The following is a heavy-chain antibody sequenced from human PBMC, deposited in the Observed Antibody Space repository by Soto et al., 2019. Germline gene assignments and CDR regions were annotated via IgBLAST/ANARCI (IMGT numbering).Heavy chain of an antibody. CDR1: GFTFSSYE. CDR3: ARSSGSYGMDV. CDR2: ISSSGSTI. J-gene: IGHJ6*02. Sequence: EVQLVESGGGLVQPGGSLRLSCAASGFTFSSYEMNWVRQAPGKGLEWVSYISSSGSTIYYADSVKGRFTISRDNAKNSLYLQMNSLRAEDTAVYYCARSSGSYGMDVWGQGPTVTVSS. D-gene: IGHD3-10*01. V-gene: IGHV3-48*03.